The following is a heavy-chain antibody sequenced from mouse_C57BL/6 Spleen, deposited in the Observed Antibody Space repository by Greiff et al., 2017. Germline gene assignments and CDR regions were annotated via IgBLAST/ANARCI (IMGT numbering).Heavy chain of an antibody. D-gene: IGHD1-1*01. Sequence: QVQLKQPGAELVKPGASVKLSCKASGYTFTSYWMQWVKQRPGQGLEWIGEIDPSDSYTNYNQKFKGKATLTVDTSSSTAYMQLSSLKSDDAAVSYCDIDYDGSSYVGYDMDDWGQGTSVTVSS. J-gene: IGHJ4*01. V-gene: IGHV1-50*01. CDR2: IDPSDSYT. CDR3: DIDYDGSSYVGYDMDD. CDR1: GYTFTSYW.